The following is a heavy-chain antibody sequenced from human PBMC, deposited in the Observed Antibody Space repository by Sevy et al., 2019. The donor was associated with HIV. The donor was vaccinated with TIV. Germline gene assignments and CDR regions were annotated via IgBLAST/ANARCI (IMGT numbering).Heavy chain of an antibody. CDR2: IYSGGST. CDR1: GFTVSSNY. V-gene: IGHV3-53*01. Sequence: GGSLRLSCAASGFTVSSNYMSWVRQAPGKGLEWVSVIYSGGSTYYADSVKGRFTISRDNSKNTLYLQMNSLRAEDTAVYYCARDLEYCSGGSCYSTWGQRTLVTVSS. CDR3: ARDLEYCSGGSCYST. J-gene: IGHJ5*02. D-gene: IGHD2-15*01.